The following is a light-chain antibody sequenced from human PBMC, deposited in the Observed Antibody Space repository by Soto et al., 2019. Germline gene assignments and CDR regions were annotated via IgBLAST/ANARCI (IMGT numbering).Light chain of an antibody. Sequence: QSALTQPASVSGSPGQSITISCTGTSSDVGTYVSWYQQRPGKAPKLMIYEGIKRPSGVSNRFSGSKSGNTASLTISGLQAEDEADYYCCPYARSTTYYVFGTGTKLTVL. J-gene: IGLJ1*01. V-gene: IGLV2-23*01. CDR3: CPYARSTTYYV. CDR2: EGI. CDR1: SSDVGTY.